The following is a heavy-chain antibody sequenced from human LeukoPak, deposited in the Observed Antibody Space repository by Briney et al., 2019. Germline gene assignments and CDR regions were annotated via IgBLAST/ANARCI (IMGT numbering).Heavy chain of an antibody. J-gene: IGHJ6*03. CDR3: ARAPRTVAGTAYYYYYYMDV. Sequence: PSETLSLTCTVSGGSISSYYWSWIRQPPGKGLEWIGYIYYSGSTNYNPSLKSRVTISVDTSKNQFSLKLSSVTAADTAVYYCARAPRTVAGTAYYYYYYMDVWGKGTTVTISS. CDR1: GGSISSYY. CDR2: IYYSGST. V-gene: IGHV4-59*01. D-gene: IGHD6-19*01.